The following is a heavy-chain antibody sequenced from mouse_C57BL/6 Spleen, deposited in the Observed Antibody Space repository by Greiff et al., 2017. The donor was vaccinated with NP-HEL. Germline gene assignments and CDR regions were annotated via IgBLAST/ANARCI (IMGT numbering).Heavy chain of an antibody. D-gene: IGHD1-1*01. CDR2: ISSGSSTI. Sequence: EVQLVESGGGLVKPGGSLKLSCAASGFTFSDYGMHWVRQAPEKGLEWVAYISSGSSTIYYADTVKGRFTISRDNAKNTLFLQMTSLRSEDTAMYYCARPYYYDAMDYWGQGTSVTVSS. J-gene: IGHJ4*01. CDR3: ARPYYYDAMDY. CDR1: GFTFSDYG. V-gene: IGHV5-17*01.